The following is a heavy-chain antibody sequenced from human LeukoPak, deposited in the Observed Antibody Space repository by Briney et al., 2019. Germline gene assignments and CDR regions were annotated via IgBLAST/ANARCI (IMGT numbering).Heavy chain of an antibody. D-gene: IGHD1-26*01. CDR2: IIPIFGTA. CDR3: ARDLGNRYSGSHYFDY. J-gene: IGHJ4*02. V-gene: IGHV1-69*05. Sequence: GASVKVSCKASGGTFSSYAISWVRQTPGQGLEWMGGIIPIFGTANYAQKFQGRVTITTDESTSTAYMELSSLRSEDTAVYYCARDLGNRYSGSHYFDYWGQGTLVTVSS. CDR1: GGTFSSYA.